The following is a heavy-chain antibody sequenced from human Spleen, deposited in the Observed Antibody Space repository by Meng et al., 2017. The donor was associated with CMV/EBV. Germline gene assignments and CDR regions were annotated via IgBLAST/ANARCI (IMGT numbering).Heavy chain of an antibody. CDR3: ATSRGYSHR. D-gene: IGHD1-26*01. V-gene: IGHV3-30*02. CDR2: IQYDGSDK. J-gene: IGHJ4*02. CDR1: GFTFDNYG. Sequence: SCAASGFTFDNYGVNWVRQAPGKGLEWVSFIQYDGSDKYYAESVRGRYTISRDNSRNTVFLQLKSLTVEDTALYYCATSRGYSHRWGQGTLVTVSS.